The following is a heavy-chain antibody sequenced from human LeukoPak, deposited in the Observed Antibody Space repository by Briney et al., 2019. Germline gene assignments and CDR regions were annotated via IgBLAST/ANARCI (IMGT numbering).Heavy chain of an antibody. J-gene: IGHJ4*02. CDR1: GGSFSGYY. D-gene: IGHD2-2*01. CDR3: ARPGCSSTSCYGNFDY. V-gene: IGHV4-34*01. CDR2: INHSGST. Sequence: PSETLSLTCAVYGGSFSGYYWSWIRQPPGKGLEWIWEINHSGSTNYNPSLKSRVTISVDTSKNQFSLTLSSVTAADTAVYYCARPGCSSTSCYGNFDYWGQGTLVTVSS.